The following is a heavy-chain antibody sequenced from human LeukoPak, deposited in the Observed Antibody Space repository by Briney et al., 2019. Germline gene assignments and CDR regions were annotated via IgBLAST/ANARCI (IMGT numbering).Heavy chain of an antibody. V-gene: IGHV6-1*01. CDR3: ARGTYPCSGGSCLPPLFFDY. CDR1: GDSVSSNSAA. D-gene: IGHD2-15*01. CDR2: TYYRSKWYN. J-gene: IGHJ4*02. Sequence: SQTLSPTCAISGDSVSSNSAAWNWIRQSPSRGLEWLGRTYYRSKWYNDYAVSVKSRITINPDTSKNQFSLQLNSVTPEDTAVYYCARGTYPCSGGSCLPPLFFDYWGQGTLVTVSS.